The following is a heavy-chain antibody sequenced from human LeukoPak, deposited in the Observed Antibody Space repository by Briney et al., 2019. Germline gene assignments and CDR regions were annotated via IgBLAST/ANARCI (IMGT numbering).Heavy chain of an antibody. CDR1: GFIFSNYN. J-gene: IGHJ4*02. CDR2: ISITSTYV. Sequence: GGSLRLSCGASGFIFSNYNMNWVRQAPEKGLEWVSSISITSTYVYYADSVKGRFTISRDNAKNSLYLQMNSLKAEGTAVYYCARVPHYCSSTSCHFDYWGQGTLVTVSS. CDR3: ARVPHYCSSTSCHFDY. V-gene: IGHV3-21*01. D-gene: IGHD2-2*01.